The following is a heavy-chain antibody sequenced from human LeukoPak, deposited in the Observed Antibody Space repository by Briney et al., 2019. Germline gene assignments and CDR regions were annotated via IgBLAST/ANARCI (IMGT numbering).Heavy chain of an antibody. V-gene: IGHV3-23*01. CDR1: VFTFSIYP. D-gene: IGHD3-10*02. CDR2: ISCSGGST. J-gene: IGHJ6*01. Sequence: GGSLRLSCAASVFTFSIYPTSGARDSTGRGLEWVSAISCSGGSTYYALPVRGMLPISRDNPKNSLSLQINTLRCEDTCLFFCAELGITMIGGVWGKGTTVSISS. CDR3: AELGITMIGGV.